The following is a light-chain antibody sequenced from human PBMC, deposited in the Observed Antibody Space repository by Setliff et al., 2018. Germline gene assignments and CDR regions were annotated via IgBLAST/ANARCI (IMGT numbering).Light chain of an antibody. Sequence: QSALAQPASVSGSPGQSITISCTGASSDIGDSNYVSWYQQHPGKAPKLIIYDVSDRPSGVPDRFSGSKSGNTASLTVSGLQAEDEADYYCSSYAGNYIYVFGSGTKV. CDR3: SSYAGNYIYV. J-gene: IGLJ1*01. V-gene: IGLV2-8*01. CDR1: SSDIGDSNY. CDR2: DVS.